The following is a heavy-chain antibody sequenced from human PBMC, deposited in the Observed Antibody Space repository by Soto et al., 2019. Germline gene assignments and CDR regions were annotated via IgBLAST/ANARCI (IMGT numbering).Heavy chain of an antibody. V-gene: IGHV3-66*01. D-gene: IGHD5-18*01. Sequence: GGSLRLSCAASGFTVSSNYMSWVRQAPGKGLEWVSVIYSGGSTYYADSVKGRFTISRDNSKNTLYLQMNSLRAEDTAVYYCARVRGNTAAPGDPHYYMDVWGKGTTVTVSS. J-gene: IGHJ6*03. CDR3: ARVRGNTAAPGDPHYYMDV. CDR1: GFTVSSNY. CDR2: IYSGGST.